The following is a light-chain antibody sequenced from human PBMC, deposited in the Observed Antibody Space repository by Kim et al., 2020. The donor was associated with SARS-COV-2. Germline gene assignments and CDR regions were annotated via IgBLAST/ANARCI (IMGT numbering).Light chain of an antibody. V-gene: IGKV3-15*01. Sequence: VSPGERATLSCRASQSVSSDLAWYQQKPGQAPRLLVYGASTRATGIPVRFSGSGSGTEFTLTISSLQSEDFGVYYCHQFKKWPLTFGGGTKVDIK. CDR2: GAS. J-gene: IGKJ4*01. CDR3: HQFKKWPLT. CDR1: QSVSSD.